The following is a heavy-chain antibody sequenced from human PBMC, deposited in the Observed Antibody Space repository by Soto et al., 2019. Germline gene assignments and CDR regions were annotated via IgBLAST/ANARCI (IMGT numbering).Heavy chain of an antibody. CDR1: GYTFTDYF. J-gene: IGHJ4*02. CDR2: FIPIFRTT. CDR3: ARGHYDFWSGSITPYYFDS. D-gene: IGHD3-3*01. V-gene: IGHV1-69*13. Sequence: SVKVSCKASGYTFTDYFIHWVRQAPGQGLEWMGGFIPIFRTTNNAQKFLGRVTITADESTSTAYMQLSSLRSEDTAVYYCARGHYDFWSGSITPYYFDSWGQGTLVTVSS.